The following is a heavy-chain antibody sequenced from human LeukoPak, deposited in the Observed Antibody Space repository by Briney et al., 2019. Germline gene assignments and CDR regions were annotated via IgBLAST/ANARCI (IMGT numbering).Heavy chain of an antibody. D-gene: IGHD6-19*01. CDR2: SRYDGSNE. J-gene: IGHJ4*02. CDR3: AKSPYSSGWLHYY. V-gene: IGHV3-30*02. CDR1: GFIFSNYG. Sequence: GGSLRLSCTASGFIFSNYGVHWVRQAPGKGLEWVAFSRYDGSNEYYADSVKGRFTISRDNSKNTLYLQMNSLRAEDTALYYCAKSPYSSGWLHYYWGQGTLVTVSS.